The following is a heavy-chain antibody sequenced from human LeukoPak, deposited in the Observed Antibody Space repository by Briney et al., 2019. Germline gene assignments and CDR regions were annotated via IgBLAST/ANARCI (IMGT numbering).Heavy chain of an antibody. Sequence: GGSLRLSCAASGFTFIDAWMNWVRQAPGKGPEWIGRIKPKTVGGPTDYAAPVKGRFTISRDDSKNMLYLQLRSLISEDTAVYYCVWSSTWGKRFDLDQWGQGTLVTVSS. V-gene: IGHV3-15*01. D-gene: IGHD6-13*01. CDR1: GFTFIDAW. CDR3: VWSSTWGKRFDLDQ. J-gene: IGHJ4*02. CDR2: IKPKTVGGPT.